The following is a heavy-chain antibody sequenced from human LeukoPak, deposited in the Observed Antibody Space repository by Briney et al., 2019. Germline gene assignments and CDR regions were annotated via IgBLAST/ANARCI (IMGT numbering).Heavy chain of an antibody. CDR2: ISSSGSTI. CDR3: ARDVWTGVAVSDY. Sequence: GGSLRLSCAASGFPFSSYAMTWVRQAPGKGLEWVSYISSSGSTIYYADSVKGRFTISRDNAKNSLYLQMNSLRADDTAVYYCARDVWTGVAVSDYWGQGTLVTVSS. CDR1: GFPFSSYA. V-gene: IGHV3-48*04. D-gene: IGHD6-19*01. J-gene: IGHJ4*02.